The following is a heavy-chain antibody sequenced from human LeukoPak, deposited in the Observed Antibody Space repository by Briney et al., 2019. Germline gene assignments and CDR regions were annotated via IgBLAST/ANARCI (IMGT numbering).Heavy chain of an antibody. CDR3: ARGPSSYDILTGYSY. D-gene: IGHD3-9*01. V-gene: IGHV1-2*06. Sequence: GASVKVSCKASGYTFTGYYMHCVRQAPGQGLEWMGRINPNSGGTNYAQKFQGRVTMTRDTSISTAYMELSRLRSDDTAVYYCARGPSSYDILTGYSYWGQGTLVTVSS. CDR1: GYTFTGYY. J-gene: IGHJ4*02. CDR2: INPNSGGT.